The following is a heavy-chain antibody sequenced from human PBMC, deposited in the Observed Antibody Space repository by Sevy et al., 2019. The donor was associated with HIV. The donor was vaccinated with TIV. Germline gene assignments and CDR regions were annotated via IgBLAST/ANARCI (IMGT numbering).Heavy chain of an antibody. CDR1: GFTFTNAA. J-gene: IGHJ4*02. D-gene: IGHD3-3*01. CDR3: ARDFTIFGVVSGIDY. Sequence: GGSLRLSCAVSGFTFTNAAMTWVRQAPGKGLEWLSSISDDSRYIYYSDSVKGRFTISRANAKNLLYLQMNNLRVEDTAIYYCARDFTIFGVVSGIDYWGQGNLVTVSS. V-gene: IGHV3-21*04. CDR2: ISDDSRYI.